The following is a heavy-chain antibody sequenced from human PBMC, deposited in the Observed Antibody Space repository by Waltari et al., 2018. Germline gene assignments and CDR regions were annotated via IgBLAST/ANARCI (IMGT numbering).Heavy chain of an antibody. CDR2: IKSKIDGGTI. CDR3: TTVTHPQRELRSRSYYYYMDV. D-gene: IGHD1-7*01. CDR1: GFAFSNAW. J-gene: IGHJ6*03. Sequence: EVQLVESGGGLVKPRGSLRRSCAASGFAFSNAWLSWVRPAPGRGLEWVGRIKSKIDGGTIDYATPVKGRFTISRDDSKNTLYLQMNSLKTEDTAVYYCTTVTHPQRELRSRSYYYYMDVWGKGTTVTVSS. V-gene: IGHV3-15*01.